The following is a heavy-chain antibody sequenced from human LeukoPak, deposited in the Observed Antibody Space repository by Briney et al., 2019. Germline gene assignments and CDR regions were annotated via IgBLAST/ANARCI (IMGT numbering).Heavy chain of an antibody. D-gene: IGHD6-19*01. J-gene: IGHJ4*02. CDR2: INPNSGGT. CDR1: GYTFTGYY. Sequence: ASVKVSCKASGYTFTGYYMHWVRQAPGQGLEWMGWINPNSGGTNYAQKFQGRVTMTRDTSISTVYMELSSLRSEDTAVYYCARGVAVAGTSVKHFDYWGQGTLVTVSS. V-gene: IGHV1-2*02. CDR3: ARGVAVAGTSVKHFDY.